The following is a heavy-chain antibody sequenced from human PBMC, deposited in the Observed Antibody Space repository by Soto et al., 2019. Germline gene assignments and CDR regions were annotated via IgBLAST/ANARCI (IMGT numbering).Heavy chain of an antibody. Sequence: QVQLVQSGAEVKKPGSSVKVSCKAYGGTFSSYAISWVRQAPGQGLEWMGGIIPISDTTNYAQKFQGRVTITADESTSTAYMELRSLRSEDTAVYYCARSQGSSTSLDIYYYYYSGMDVWGQGTTVTVSS. CDR2: IIPISDTT. V-gene: IGHV1-69*01. D-gene: IGHD2-2*01. J-gene: IGHJ6*02. CDR3: ARSQGSSTSLDIYYYYYSGMDV. CDR1: GGTFSSYA.